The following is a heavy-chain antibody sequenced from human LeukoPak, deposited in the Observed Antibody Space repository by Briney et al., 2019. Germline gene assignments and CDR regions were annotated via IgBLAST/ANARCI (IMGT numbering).Heavy chain of an antibody. CDR1: GGTFSSLT. CDR3: ARGIRGGYYYYMDV. CDR2: INPNSGGT. D-gene: IGHD3-10*01. V-gene: IGHV1-2*02. J-gene: IGHJ6*03. Sequence: GASVKVSCKASGGTFSSLTINWVRQAPGQGLEWMGWINPNSGGTNYAQKFQGRVTMTRDTSISTAYMELSRLRSDDTAVYYCARGIRGGYYYYMDVWGKGTTVTISS.